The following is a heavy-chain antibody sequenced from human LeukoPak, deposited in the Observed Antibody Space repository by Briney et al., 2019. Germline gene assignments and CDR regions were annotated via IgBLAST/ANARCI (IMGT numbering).Heavy chain of an antibody. V-gene: IGHV4-34*01. CDR3: ARTATRELKEGGTYYFDY. Sequence: LSETLSLTCAVYGGSFSGYYWSWIRQPPGKGLEWIGEINHSGSTNYNPSLKSRVTISVDTSKNQFSLKLSSVTAADTAVYYCARTATRELKEGGTYYFDYWGLGTLVTVSS. D-gene: IGHD1-26*01. CDR1: GGSFSGYY. J-gene: IGHJ4*02. CDR2: INHSGST.